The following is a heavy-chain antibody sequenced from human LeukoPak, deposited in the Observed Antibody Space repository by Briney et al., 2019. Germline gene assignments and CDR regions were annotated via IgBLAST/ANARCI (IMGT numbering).Heavy chain of an antibody. D-gene: IGHD3-9*01. J-gene: IGHJ3*02. CDR3: ARHGVLRYFSTDAFDI. CDR1: GGSISSYY. V-gene: IGHV4-59*08. CDR2: IYYSGST. Sequence: SETLSLTCTVSGGSISSYYWSWIRQPPGKGLEWIGYIYYSGSTNYNPSLKSRVTISVDTSKNQFSLKLSSVTAADTAVYYCARHGVLRYFSTDAFDIWAKGQWSPSLQ.